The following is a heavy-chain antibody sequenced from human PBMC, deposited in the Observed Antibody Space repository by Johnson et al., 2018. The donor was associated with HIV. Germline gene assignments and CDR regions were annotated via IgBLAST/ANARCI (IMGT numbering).Heavy chain of an antibody. CDR3: AKDAEYFIGRNAFDI. CDR2: ISWNSGSI. CDR1: GFTFDDYA. V-gene: IGHV3-9*01. J-gene: IGHJ3*02. D-gene: IGHD2/OR15-2a*01. Sequence: DVQVVESGGGLVQPGRSLRLSCAASGFTFDDYAMHWVRQAPGKGLEWVSGISWNSGSIGYADSVKGRFTISRDNAKNSLYLQMNSLRAEDTALYYCAKDAEYFIGRNAFDIWGQGTMVTVSS.